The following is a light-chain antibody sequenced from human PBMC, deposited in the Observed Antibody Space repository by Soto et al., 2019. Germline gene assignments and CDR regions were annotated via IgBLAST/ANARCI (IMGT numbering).Light chain of an antibody. J-gene: IGKJ1*01. Sequence: IVLTQSPGTLSLSPWERATLSCRASQSVSSSYLAWYQQKPGQAPRLLIYGASSRATGIPDRFSGSGSGTDFTLTISSLQPDDSATYYCQQYHSFPVTFGQGTKVDIK. V-gene: IGKV3-20*01. CDR2: GAS. CDR3: QQYHSFPVT. CDR1: QSVSSSY.